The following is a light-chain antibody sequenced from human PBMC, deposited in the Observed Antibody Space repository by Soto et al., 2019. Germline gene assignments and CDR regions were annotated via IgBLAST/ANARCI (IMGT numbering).Light chain of an antibody. CDR1: QSVGSY. CDR2: GAS. V-gene: IGKV3-11*01. J-gene: IGKJ3*01. Sequence: EIVLTQSPATLSLSPGERATLSCRASQSVGSYLAWYQQKPGQAPRLLIYGASNRAPGIPARFSGSGSGTDFALTISSLEPEGFGVYHCLQRSIGFTFGPGTKVDI. CDR3: LQRSIGFT.